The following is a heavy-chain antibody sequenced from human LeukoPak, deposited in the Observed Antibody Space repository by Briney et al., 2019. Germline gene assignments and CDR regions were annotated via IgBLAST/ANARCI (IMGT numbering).Heavy chain of an antibody. J-gene: IGHJ6*03. CDR1: GFTFSDYY. Sequence: PGGSLRLSCAASGFTFSDYYMSWIHQAPGKGLEWVSYISSSGSTIYYADSVKGRFTISRDNAKNSLYLQMNSLRAEDTAVYYCARVSGSSSWYFDYYYMDVWGKGTTVTVSS. V-gene: IGHV3-11*01. D-gene: IGHD6-13*01. CDR3: ARVSGSSSWYFDYYYMDV. CDR2: ISSSGSTI.